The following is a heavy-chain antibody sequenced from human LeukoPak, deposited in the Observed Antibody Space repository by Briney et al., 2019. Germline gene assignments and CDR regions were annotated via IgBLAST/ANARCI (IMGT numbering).Heavy chain of an antibody. CDR1: GFTFNNYA. Sequence: GGSLRLSCAASGFTFNNYAMSWVRQAPGKGLEWVSAISGSGGSTYYADSVKGRFTISRDNSKNTLYLQMYSLGAEDTAVYYCAKATNSGTSRGSFDYWGRGTLVTVSS. CDR2: ISGSGGST. D-gene: IGHD1-26*01. V-gene: IGHV3-23*01. CDR3: AKATNSGTSRGSFDY. J-gene: IGHJ4*02.